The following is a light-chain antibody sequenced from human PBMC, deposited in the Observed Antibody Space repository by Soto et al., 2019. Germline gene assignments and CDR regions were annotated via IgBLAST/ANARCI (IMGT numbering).Light chain of an antibody. V-gene: IGKV3-20*01. J-gene: IGKJ1*01. Sequence: EIVVSQSPSTLSLSHGESTTLSCRASQSVGSNYLAWYQQRPGQPPNLLIFGASHRAPDIPDRFSGSGSGTDFTLTISRLEPEDFAVYYCQQYGTSSQTFGQGTKVDIK. CDR3: QQYGTSSQT. CDR1: QSVGSNY. CDR2: GAS.